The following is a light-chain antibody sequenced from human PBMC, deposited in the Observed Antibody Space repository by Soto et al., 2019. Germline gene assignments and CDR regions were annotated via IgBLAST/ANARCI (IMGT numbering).Light chain of an antibody. CDR2: AAS. J-gene: IGKJ5*01. CDR1: QGISSN. Sequence: DIPLTQSPSFLSASVGDRVTITCRASQGISSNLAWYQQKPGKAPKLLIYAASTLQSGVPSRFSGSGSGTEFTLTISSLQPEDFATYYCQQLNSYPIPFGQGTRQEIK. CDR3: QQLNSYPIP. V-gene: IGKV1-9*01.